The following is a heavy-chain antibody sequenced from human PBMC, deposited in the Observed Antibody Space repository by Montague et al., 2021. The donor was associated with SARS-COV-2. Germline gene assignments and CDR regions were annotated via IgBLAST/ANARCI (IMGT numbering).Heavy chain of an antibody. V-gene: IGHV4-39*02. CDR2: LCYSGTT. CDR3: ARDCRGNCGCLHDSYYDMDV. Sequence: SETLSLTCTVSGASFSSGCYYWRRLPQSPGKGLDWIASLCYSGTTYYTPSVESRVTESADGPNNQLSLRLRSVTAAATDVYICARDCRGNCGCLHDSYYDMDVWGQGTTVTV. J-gene: IGHJ6*02. D-gene: IGHD2-21*01. CDR1: GASFSSGCYY.